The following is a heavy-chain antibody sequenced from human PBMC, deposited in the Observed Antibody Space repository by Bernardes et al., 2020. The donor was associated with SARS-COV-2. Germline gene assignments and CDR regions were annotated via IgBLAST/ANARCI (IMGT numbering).Heavy chain of an antibody. V-gene: IGHV3-74*01. J-gene: IGHJ5*02. CDR3: TRGPLAGTPMTQVDRRFDP. CDR2: IDSDGSST. Sequence: GGSLRLSCEASGFSFSNYWMHWVRQTPGKGLVWVSRIDSDGSSTTYTDSVKGRFTVSRDNAKNTLYLQMNSLRAEDTAIYYCTRGPLAGTPMTQVDRRFDPWGQGTLVTVSS. CDR1: GFSFSNYW. D-gene: IGHD5-18*01.